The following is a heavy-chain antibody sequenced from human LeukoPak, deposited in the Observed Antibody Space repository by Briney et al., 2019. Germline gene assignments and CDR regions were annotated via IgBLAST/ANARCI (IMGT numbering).Heavy chain of an antibody. CDR2: MSPNSDNR. CDR3: APIMVVTAEVAFNI. D-gene: IGHD2-21*02. Sequence: ASVKVSCKASGYTFTSYDINWVRQATGQGLEWMGWMSPNSDNRGYEQNFQGRVTMTMDTSISTAYMELSSLRSADTAVYYSAPIMVVTAEVAFNIWGQGTMVTVSS. CDR1: GYTFTSYD. V-gene: IGHV1-8*01. J-gene: IGHJ3*02.